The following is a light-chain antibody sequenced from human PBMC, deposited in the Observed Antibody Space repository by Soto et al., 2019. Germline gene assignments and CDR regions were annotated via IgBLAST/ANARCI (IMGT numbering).Light chain of an antibody. V-gene: IGKV1-5*03. CDR3: QQYYSFTMWT. Sequence: DIQMTQSPSTLSGAVGDRVTITCRVSQTISSWLAWYQQKPGKAPKLLIYTASSLESGVPSRFSGSVSGSEFTLTISSLQPDDFGTYYCQQYYSFTMWTFGQGTKVAI. J-gene: IGKJ1*01. CDR1: QTISSW. CDR2: TAS.